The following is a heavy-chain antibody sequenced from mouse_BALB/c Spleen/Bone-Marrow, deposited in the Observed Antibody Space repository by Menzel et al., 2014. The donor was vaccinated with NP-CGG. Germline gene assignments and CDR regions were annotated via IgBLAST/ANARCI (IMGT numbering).Heavy chain of an antibody. CDR1: GYAFTSYN. Sequence: EVKLMESGPELVKPGASVKVSCRASGYAFTSYNLYWVKQSHGKSLEWIGYIDPYNGGTSYNQKFKGKATLTVDKSSSTAYMHLNSLTSEDSAVYYCARENYGSCPAYWGQGTLVTVSA. J-gene: IGHJ3*01. CDR3: ARENYGSCPAY. CDR2: IDPYNGGT. D-gene: IGHD1-1*01. V-gene: IGHV1S135*01.